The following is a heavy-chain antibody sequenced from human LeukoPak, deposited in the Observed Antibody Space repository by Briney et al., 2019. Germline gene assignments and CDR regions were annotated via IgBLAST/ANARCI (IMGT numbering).Heavy chain of an antibody. CDR3: ARVWRRDAFDI. CDR1: GGSFSGYY. Sequence: PSETLSLTCAVYGGSFSGYYWSWIRQPPGKGLEWIGEINHSGSTNYNPSLKSRVTISVDTSKNQFSLKLSSVTAADTAVYYCARVWRRDAFDIWGQGTMATVSS. J-gene: IGHJ3*02. D-gene: IGHD3-10*01. V-gene: IGHV4-34*01. CDR2: INHSGST.